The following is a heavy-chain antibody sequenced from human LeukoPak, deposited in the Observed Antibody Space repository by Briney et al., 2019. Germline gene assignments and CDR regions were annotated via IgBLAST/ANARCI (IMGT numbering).Heavy chain of an antibody. V-gene: IGHV3-21*01. CDR3: ARDGYYDSSGYVDY. CDR2: ISSSSSYI. J-gene: IGHJ4*02. CDR1: GFTFSSCT. Sequence: GGSLRLSCAASGFTFSSCTMNWVRQAPGKGLEWVSSISSSSSYIYYTDSVKGRFTIPRDNAKNSLYLQMNSLRAEDTAVYYCARDGYYDSSGYVDYWGQGTLVTVSS. D-gene: IGHD3-22*01.